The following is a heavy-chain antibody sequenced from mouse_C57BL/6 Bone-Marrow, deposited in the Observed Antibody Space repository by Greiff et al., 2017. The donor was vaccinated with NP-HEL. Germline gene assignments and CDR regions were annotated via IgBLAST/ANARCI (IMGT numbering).Heavy chain of an antibody. V-gene: IGHV1-72*01. CDR2: IDPNSGGT. CDR3: ARYYYGSRGWDFDV. J-gene: IGHJ1*03. D-gene: IGHD1-1*01. Sequence: QVQLQQPGADLVKPGASVKLSCKASGYTFTSYWMHWVKQRPGRGLEWIGRIDPNSGGTKFNEKFKTKATLTVDKPSSTAYMPLSSLTSEASAVYYCARYYYGSRGWDFDVGGTGTTVTVSS. CDR1: GYTFTSYW.